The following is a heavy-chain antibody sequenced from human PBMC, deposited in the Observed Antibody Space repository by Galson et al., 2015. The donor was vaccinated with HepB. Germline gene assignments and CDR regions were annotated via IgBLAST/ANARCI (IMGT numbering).Heavy chain of an antibody. CDR3: ARQPYTSGWLYWYFDL. J-gene: IGHJ2*01. CDR1: GDSISRSNYY. CDR2: IYYSGRL. D-gene: IGHD6-19*01. V-gene: IGHV4-39*01. Sequence: ETLSLTCTVSGDSISRSNYYWGWIRQPPGKGLEWIGSIYYSGRLFYNPSLKSRVTISVDTSKNQFSLRLSSVAAADTAVYYCARQPYTSGWLYWYFDLWGRGTLVTVSS.